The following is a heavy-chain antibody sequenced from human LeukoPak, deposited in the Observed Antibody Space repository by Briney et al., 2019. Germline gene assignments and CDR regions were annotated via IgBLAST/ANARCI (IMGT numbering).Heavy chain of an antibody. CDR3: ARELIDFHDHTNKGFFGS. CDR2: ISGSGGST. J-gene: IGHJ4*02. D-gene: IGHD3/OR15-3a*01. V-gene: IGHV3-23*01. CDR1: GFTFSSYA. Sequence: PGGSLRLSCAASGFTFSSYAMSWVRQAPGKGLEWVSAISGSGGSTYYADSVKGRFTISRDNSKNTLYLQMNSLRAEDTAVYYCARELIDFHDHTNKGFFGSWGQGTLVTVSS.